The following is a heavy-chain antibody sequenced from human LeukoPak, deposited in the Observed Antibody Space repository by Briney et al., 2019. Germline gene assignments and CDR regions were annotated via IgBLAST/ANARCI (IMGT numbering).Heavy chain of an antibody. V-gene: IGHV3-21*01. CDR1: GFTFSSYS. Sequence: GGSLRLSCAASGFTFSSYSMNWVRQAPGKGLEWVSSISSSSSYIYYADSVKGRFTISRDNAKNSLYLQMNSLRAEDTAVYYCARGVNYHASGSYFRDWFDSWGQGTLVTVSS. D-gene: IGHD3-10*01. J-gene: IGHJ5*01. CDR3: ARGVNYHASGSYFRDWFDS. CDR2: ISSSSSYI.